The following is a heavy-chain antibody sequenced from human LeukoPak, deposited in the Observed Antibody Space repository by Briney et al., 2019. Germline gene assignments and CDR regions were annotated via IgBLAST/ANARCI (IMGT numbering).Heavy chain of an antibody. D-gene: IGHD3-10*01. V-gene: IGHV3-66*01. CDR3: ARDAPYYYGSGYDY. Sequence: GGSLRLSCAASGFTDSSNYMSWVRQAPGKGLEWVSVIYSGGSTYYADSVKGRFTISRDNSKNTLYLQMNSLRAEDTAVYYCARDAPYYYGSGYDYWGQGTLVTVSS. CDR1: GFTDSSNY. J-gene: IGHJ4*02. CDR2: IYSGGST.